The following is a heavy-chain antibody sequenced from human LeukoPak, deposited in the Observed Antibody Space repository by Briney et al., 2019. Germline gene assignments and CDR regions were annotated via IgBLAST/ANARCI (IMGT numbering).Heavy chain of an antibody. Sequence: QAGRSLRLSCAASGFTLSSYGMHWVRQAPGKGLEWVAVISYDGSNKYYADSVKGRFTISRDKPKITLYLQMDSLRAEDTAVYYCAKDRGAAIGRYYGMDVWGQGTTVTVS. CDR3: AKDRGAAIGRYYGMDV. CDR1: GFTLSSYG. V-gene: IGHV3-30*18. J-gene: IGHJ6*02. CDR2: ISYDGSNK. D-gene: IGHD1-26*01.